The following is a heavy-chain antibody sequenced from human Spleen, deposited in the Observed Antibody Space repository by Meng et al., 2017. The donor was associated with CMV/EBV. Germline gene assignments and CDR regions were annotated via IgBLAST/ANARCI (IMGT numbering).Heavy chain of an antibody. CDR1: GYTFTSYY. D-gene: IGHD4-17*01. CDR2: INPSGGYT. Sequence: ASVKVSCKASGYTFTSYYMHWVRQAPGQGLEWMGIINPSGGYTSYAQKFQGRVTMTSDTSTNTVYMELSSLRSDDTAIYYCARDDGDNYYYAMDVWGQGTTVTVSS. J-gene: IGHJ6*02. CDR3: ARDDGDNYYYAMDV. V-gene: IGHV1-46*01.